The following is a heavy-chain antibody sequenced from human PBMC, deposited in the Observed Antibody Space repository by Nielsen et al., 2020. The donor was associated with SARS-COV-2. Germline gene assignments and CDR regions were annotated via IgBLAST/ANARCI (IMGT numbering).Heavy chain of an antibody. D-gene: IGHD6-6*01. CDR1: GFTLEIYD. CDR3: TRSVAARPTHYYGMDV. J-gene: IGHJ6*02. Sequence: GEFLKISCAASGFTLEIYDMHWVRQATGKGLEWVSGISSAGDTYYSNSVKGRFTISRENARKSSHLQMNSLSAEDTAVYFCTRSVAARPTHYYGMDVWGQGTTVTVSS. CDR2: ISSAGDT. V-gene: IGHV3-13*04.